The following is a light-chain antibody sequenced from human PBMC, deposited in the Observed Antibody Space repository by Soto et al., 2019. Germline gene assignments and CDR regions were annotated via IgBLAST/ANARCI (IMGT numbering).Light chain of an antibody. V-gene: IGKV4-1*01. Sequence: IVMTQSPDSLAVYLGERATINCKSSQSVLYSSNNKNYLAWYQQKPGQPPKLLIYWASTRESGVPDRFSGSGSGTDFTLTISSLQAEDVAVYYCQQYYSTPPLTFGGGTKVDIK. CDR1: QSVLYSSNNKNY. CDR2: WAS. CDR3: QQYYSTPPLT. J-gene: IGKJ4*01.